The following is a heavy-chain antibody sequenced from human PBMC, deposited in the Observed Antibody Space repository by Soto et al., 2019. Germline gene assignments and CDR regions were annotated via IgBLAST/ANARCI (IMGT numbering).Heavy chain of an antibody. D-gene: IGHD3-3*01. J-gene: IGHJ6*02. CDR2: IIPIFGTA. V-gene: IGHV1-69*01. CDR1: GGTFSSYA. CDR3: ARSGRWRDPYYYGMEV. Sequence: QVQLVQSGAEVKKPGSSVKVSCKASGGTFSSYAISWVRQATGPGLEWMGGIIPIFGTAKYAQKFQGRVTISAGESTRTGYREPSSLRSEDTAVYYCARSGRWRDPYYYGMEVWGQGTTVTVSS.